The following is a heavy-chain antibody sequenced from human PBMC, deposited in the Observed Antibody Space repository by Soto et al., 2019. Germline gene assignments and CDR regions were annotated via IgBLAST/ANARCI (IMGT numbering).Heavy chain of an antibody. CDR2: IIPILGIA. CDR1: GGTISRYT. Sequence: SVMLCWEASGGTISRYTISWVRQAPGQRHEWMGRIIPILGIANYAQKFQGRVTITADKSTSTAYMELSSLRSEDTAVYYCASCESGSGYCYAYAIPGQRSFDL. CDR3: ASCESGSGYCYAYAIPGQRSFDL. V-gene: IGHV1-69*02. J-gene: IGHJ2*01. D-gene: IGHD3-22*01.